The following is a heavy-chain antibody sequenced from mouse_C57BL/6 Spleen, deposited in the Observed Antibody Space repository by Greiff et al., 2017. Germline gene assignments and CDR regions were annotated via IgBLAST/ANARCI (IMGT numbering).Heavy chain of an antibody. CDR3: ARAPGITTVVATGYFDV. CDR1: GYSITSGYY. V-gene: IGHV3-6*01. J-gene: IGHJ1*03. D-gene: IGHD1-1*01. Sequence: EVQRVESGPGLVKPSQSLSLTCSVTGYSITSGYYWNWIRQFPGNKLEWMGYISYDGSNNYNPSLKNRISITRDTSKNQFFLKLNSVTTEDTATYYCARAPGITTVVATGYFDVWGTGTTVTVSS. CDR2: ISYDGSN.